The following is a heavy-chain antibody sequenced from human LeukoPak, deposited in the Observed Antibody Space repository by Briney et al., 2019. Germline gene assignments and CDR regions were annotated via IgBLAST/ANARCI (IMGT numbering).Heavy chain of an antibody. CDR1: GGSFSGYY. D-gene: IGHD6-6*01. J-gene: IGHJ4*02. CDR3: ARGSGYSGSYQGTFDY. V-gene: IGHV4-34*01. Sequence: PSETLSLTCAVYGGSFSGYYWSWIRQPPGKGLEWIGEINHSGSTNYNPSLKSRVTISVDTSKNQFSLKLSSVTAADTAVYYCARGSGYSGSYQGTFDYWGQGTLVTVSS. CDR2: INHSGST.